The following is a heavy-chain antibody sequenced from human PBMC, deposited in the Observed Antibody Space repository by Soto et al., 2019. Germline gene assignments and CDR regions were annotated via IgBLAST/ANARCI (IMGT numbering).Heavy chain of an antibody. D-gene: IGHD4-17*01. V-gene: IGHV1-69*13. Sequence: ASVKVSCKASGGTFSSYAISWVRQAPGQGLEWMGGIIPIFGTANYAQKFQGRVTITADESTSTAYMELSSLRSEDTAVYYCARVGRHDYGGNLGYYYYMDVWGKGTTVTVSS. CDR1: GGTFSSYA. CDR2: IIPIFGTA. CDR3: ARVGRHDYGGNLGYYYYMDV. J-gene: IGHJ6*03.